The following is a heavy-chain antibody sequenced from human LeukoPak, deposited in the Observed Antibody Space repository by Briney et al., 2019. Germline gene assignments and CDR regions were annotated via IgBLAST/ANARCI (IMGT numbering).Heavy chain of an antibody. CDR3: AKNWNLDN. D-gene: IGHD1-1*01. V-gene: IGHV3-23*01. J-gene: IGHJ4*02. Sequence: PGGSLRLSCAASGFTFSIHAMSWVRQAPGKGLQWVSVISNSGDSTYYTDSVKGRFTVSRDNSKNTLYLQMNSLRVEDTALYYCAKNWNLDNWGQGTLVTVSS. CDR2: ISNSGDST. CDR1: GFTFSIHA.